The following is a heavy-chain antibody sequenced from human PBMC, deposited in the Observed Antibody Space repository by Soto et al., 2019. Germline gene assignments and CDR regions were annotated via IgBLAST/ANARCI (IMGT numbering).Heavy chain of an antibody. CDR2: TYYRSKWYN. CDR1: GYSVSSNSAA. Sequence: SQTLSLTCAISGYSVSSNSAAWNWIRQSPSRGLEWLGRTYYRSKWYNDYAVSVKSRITINPDTSKNQFSLHLNSVTPEDTAVYYCGTRGIALGAEYFHHWGQGTLVTVSS. D-gene: IGHD2-21*01. V-gene: IGHV6-1*01. CDR3: GTRGIALGAEYFHH. J-gene: IGHJ1*01.